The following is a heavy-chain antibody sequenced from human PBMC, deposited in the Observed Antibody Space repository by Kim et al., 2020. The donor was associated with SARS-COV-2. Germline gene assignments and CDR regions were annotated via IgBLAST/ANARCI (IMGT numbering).Heavy chain of an antibody. J-gene: IGHJ6*03. CDR1: GGSFSGYY. CDR3: ARGILPGPVAVDYYYMDV. V-gene: IGHV4-34*01. Sequence: SETLSLTCAVYGGSFSGYYWSWIRQPPGKGLEWIGEINHSGSTNYNPSLKSRVTISVDTSKNQFSLKLSSVTAADTAVYYCARGILPGPVAVDYYYMDVWGKGTTVTVSS. CDR2: INHSGST.